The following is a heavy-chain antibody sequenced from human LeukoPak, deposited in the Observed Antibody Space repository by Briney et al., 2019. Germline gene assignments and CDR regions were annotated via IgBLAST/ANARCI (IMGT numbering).Heavy chain of an antibody. V-gene: IGHV3-48*03. J-gene: IGHJ4*02. CDR1: GFTFSGYW. CDR3: ARNTGYSYGYFDY. CDR2: VSRGGNTI. Sequence: GGSLRLSCAASGFTFSGYWMMWVRQAPGKGLEWVSYVSRGGNTIYYSDSVKGRFTISRDTAENSLSLQMNSLRAEDTAVYYCARNTGYSYGYFDYWGQGTLVTVSS. D-gene: IGHD5-18*01.